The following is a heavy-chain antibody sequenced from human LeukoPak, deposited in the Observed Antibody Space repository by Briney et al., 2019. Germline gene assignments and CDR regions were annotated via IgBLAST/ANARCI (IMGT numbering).Heavy chain of an antibody. CDR2: IYSGGST. J-gene: IGHJ4*02. CDR3: ASSALHTTRLSY. D-gene: IGHD1-1*01. CDR1: GFTVSSNY. Sequence: PGGSLRLSCAASGFTVSSNYMSWVSQAPGKGLEWVSVIYSGGSTYYADSVKGRFTISRDNSKNTLYLQMNSLRAEDTAVYYCASSALHTTRLSYWGQGTLVTVSS. V-gene: IGHV3-53*01.